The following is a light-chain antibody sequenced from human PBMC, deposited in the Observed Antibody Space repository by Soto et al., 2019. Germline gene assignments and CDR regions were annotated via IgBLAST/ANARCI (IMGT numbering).Light chain of an antibody. CDR1: QGISSW. CDR2: AAS. CDR3: HQANCCPPI. Sequence: DIQMTQSPSSVSASVGDRVTITCRASQGISSWLAWYQQKPGKAPKLLIYAASSLQSGVPSRFSGSGSGTDFTLTISSRQTEDCATFYCHQANCCPPIFGQRTKLEMK. J-gene: IGKJ2*01. V-gene: IGKV1-12*01.